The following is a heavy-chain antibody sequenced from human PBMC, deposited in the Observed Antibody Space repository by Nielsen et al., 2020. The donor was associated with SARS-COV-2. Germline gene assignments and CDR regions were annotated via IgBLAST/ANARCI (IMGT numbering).Heavy chain of an antibody. CDR2: ISSSSSYI. D-gene: IGHD6-13*01. CDR3: ARLGTAAGLDY. Sequence: GGSLRLSCAASGFTFSSYSMNWVRQAPGKGLEWVSSISSSSSYIYYADSVKGRFAISRDNAKNSLYLQMNSLRAEDTAVYYCARLGTAAGLDYWGQGTLVTVSS. CDR1: GFTFSSYS. V-gene: IGHV3-21*01. J-gene: IGHJ4*02.